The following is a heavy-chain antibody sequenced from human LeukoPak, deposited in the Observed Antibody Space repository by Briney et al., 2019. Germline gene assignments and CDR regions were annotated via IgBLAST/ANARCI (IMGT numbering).Heavy chain of an antibody. J-gene: IGHJ5*02. CDR1: GYTFTSYD. Sequence: AASVKVSCKASGYTFTSYDINWVRQATGQGLEWMGWMNPNSGNTGYAQKFQGRVTMTRNTSIGTAYMELSSLRSEDTAVYYCARGRGYDILTGYYRNWFDPWGQGTLVTVSS. V-gene: IGHV1-8*01. CDR2: MNPNSGNT. CDR3: ARGRGYDILTGYYRNWFDP. D-gene: IGHD3-9*01.